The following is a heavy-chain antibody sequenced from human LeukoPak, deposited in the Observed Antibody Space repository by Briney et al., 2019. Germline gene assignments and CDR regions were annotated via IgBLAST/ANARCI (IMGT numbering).Heavy chain of an antibody. CDR3: ARGKSSSSFAFDI. CDR2: IYGGGGT. Sequence: GGSLRLSCAASGFTVSSNYMNWVRQAPGKGLEWFSVIYGGGGTFYADSVKDRFSISRDNSKNTLFLHMSSLRADDTAVYYCARGKSSSSFAFDIWGQGTMVTVSS. CDR1: GFTVSSNY. J-gene: IGHJ3*02. V-gene: IGHV3-53*01. D-gene: IGHD6-6*01.